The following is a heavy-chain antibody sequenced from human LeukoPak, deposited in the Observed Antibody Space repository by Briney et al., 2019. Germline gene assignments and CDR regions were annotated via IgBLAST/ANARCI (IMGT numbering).Heavy chain of an antibody. V-gene: IGHV4-59*01. CDR1: GGSISSYY. J-gene: IGHJ5*02. D-gene: IGHD3-16*01. Sequence: SETLSLTCTVSGGSISSYYWSWIRQPPGKGLEWIGYIYYSGSTNYNPSLKSRVTISVDTSKNQFSLKLSSVTAADTAVYYCARGQMITFGDHDGWFDPWGQGTLVTVSS. CDR2: IYYSGST. CDR3: ARGQMITFGDHDGWFDP.